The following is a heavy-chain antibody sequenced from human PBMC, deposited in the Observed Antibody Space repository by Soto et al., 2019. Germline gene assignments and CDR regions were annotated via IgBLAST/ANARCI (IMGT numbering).Heavy chain of an antibody. Sequence: GASVTVSCKASGYTFTSYYMHWVRQAPGQGLEWMGIINPSGGSTSYAQKFQGRVTMTRDTSTSTVYMELSSLRSEDTAVYYCARDIVGRNYDILTGYFPLWGQGTMVTVSS. D-gene: IGHD3-9*01. CDR3: ARDIVGRNYDILTGYFPL. J-gene: IGHJ3*01. V-gene: IGHV1-46*03. CDR2: INPSGGST. CDR1: GYTFTSYY.